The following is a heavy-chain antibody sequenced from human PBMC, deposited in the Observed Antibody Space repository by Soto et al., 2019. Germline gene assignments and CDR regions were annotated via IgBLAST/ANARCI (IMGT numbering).Heavy chain of an antibody. Sequence: PGGSLRLSCVASGFRFASYGFHWVRQAPGKGLEWAAVIINDGSEKNHADSVKDRFTISRDNSTNTLYLQMDSLRAGDTALYYCARDDIGAPNAFDMWGQGTMVTVSS. J-gene: IGHJ3*02. CDR1: GFRFASYG. D-gene: IGHD2-15*01. CDR2: IINDGSEK. CDR3: ARDDIGAPNAFDM. V-gene: IGHV3-33*05.